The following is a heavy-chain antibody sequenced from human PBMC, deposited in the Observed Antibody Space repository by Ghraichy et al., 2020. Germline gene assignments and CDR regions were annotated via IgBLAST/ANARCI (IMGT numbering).Heavy chain of an antibody. D-gene: IGHD5-18*01. CDR3: TRFAMGTYFYAMDV. Sequence: GSLRLSCAVYGGSFSSYYWTWIRQPPGEGLEWIGEINHRGSTNYNPSLKSRLSMSVDTSKEQFSLKLTSVTAADAAVYYCTRFAMGTYFYAMDVWGQGITVT. CDR1: GGSFSSYY. V-gene: IGHV4-34*01. CDR2: INHRGST. J-gene: IGHJ6*02.